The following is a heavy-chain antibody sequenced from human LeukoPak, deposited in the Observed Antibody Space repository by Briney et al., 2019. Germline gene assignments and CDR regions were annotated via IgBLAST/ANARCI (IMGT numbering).Heavy chain of an antibody. V-gene: IGHV4-61*02. Sequence: HSQTLSLTCTVSGDSISSGSYYWSWIRQPAGKGLEWIGRIYTSGSTNYNPSLKSRVTISVDTSKNQFSLKLSSVTAADTAVYYCAREEYYSDNSGYYPDFWGQGTLVTVSS. CDR1: GDSISSGSYY. CDR3: AREEYYSDNSGYYPDF. CDR2: IYTSGST. J-gene: IGHJ4*02. D-gene: IGHD3-22*01.